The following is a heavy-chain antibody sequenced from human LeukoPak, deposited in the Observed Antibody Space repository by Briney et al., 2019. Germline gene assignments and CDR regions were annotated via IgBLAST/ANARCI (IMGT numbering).Heavy chain of an antibody. J-gene: IGHJ4*02. V-gene: IGHV4-34*01. D-gene: IGHD3-16*02. CDR1: GGSFSGCY. CDR2: INHSGST. CDR3: ARMITFGGVIAHGDY. Sequence: SETLSLTCAVYGGSFSGCYWSWIRQPPGKGLEWIGEINHSGSTNYNPSLKSRVTISVDTSKNQFSLKLSSVTAADTAVYYCARMITFGGVIAHGDYWGQGTLVTVSS.